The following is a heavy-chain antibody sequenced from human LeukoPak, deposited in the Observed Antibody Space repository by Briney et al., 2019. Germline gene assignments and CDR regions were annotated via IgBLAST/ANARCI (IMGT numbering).Heavy chain of an antibody. CDR1: GFTFSSYA. Sequence: PGRSLRLSCAASGFTFSSYAMHWVRQAPGQRLEWMGWINAGNGNTKYSQKFQDRVTITRDTSASTAYLELSSLRSEDTAVYYCARDPGSWSPYYYYAMDVWGQGTTVTVSS. J-gene: IGHJ6*02. CDR2: INAGNGNT. CDR3: ARDPGSWSPYYYYAMDV. D-gene: IGHD6-13*01. V-gene: IGHV1-3*01.